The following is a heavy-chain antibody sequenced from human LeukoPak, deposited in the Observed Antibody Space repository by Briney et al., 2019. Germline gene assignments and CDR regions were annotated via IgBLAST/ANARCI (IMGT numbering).Heavy chain of an antibody. CDR2: IGNAGVNT. CDR3: AKDCCDYSPLDH. Sequence: GGSLRLSCIASGFTFRNYGMAWDRQAPGKGLEWVSTIGNAGVNTHYADSVKGRFTISRDNSRDTLYLQMDSLRADDTAVYYCAKDCCDYSPLDHWGQGTQVTVSS. D-gene: IGHD2-15*01. J-gene: IGHJ4*02. CDR1: GFTFRNYG. V-gene: IGHV3-23*01.